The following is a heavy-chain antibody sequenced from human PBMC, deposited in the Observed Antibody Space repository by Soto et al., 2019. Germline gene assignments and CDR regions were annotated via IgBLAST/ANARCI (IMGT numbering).Heavy chain of an antibody. CDR2: IKQDGSEK. D-gene: IGHD2-2*02. J-gene: IGHJ5*02. Sequence: GGSLRLSCAASGFTFSSYWMSWVRQAPGKGLEWVANIKQDGSEKYYVDSVKGRFTISRDNAKNSLYLQMNSLRAEDTAVYYCARGIVLVPAAILVDWFDPWGQGTLVTVSS. CDR3: ARGIVLVPAAILVDWFDP. V-gene: IGHV3-7*01. CDR1: GFTFSSYW.